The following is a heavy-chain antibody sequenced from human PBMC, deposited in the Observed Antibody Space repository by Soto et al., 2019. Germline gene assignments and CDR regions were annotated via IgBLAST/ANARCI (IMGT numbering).Heavy chain of an antibody. D-gene: IGHD3-3*01. CDR3: TYDLPYYYYMDV. Sequence: AGGSLRLSCAASGFTFSNSWMSWVRQAPGKGLEWVGRIKSKTDGGTTDYAAPVKGRFTISRDDSKNTLYLQMNSLKTEDTAVYYCTYDLPYYYYMDVWGKGTTVTVSS. CDR1: GFTFSNSW. CDR2: IKSKTDGGTT. J-gene: IGHJ6*03. V-gene: IGHV3-15*01.